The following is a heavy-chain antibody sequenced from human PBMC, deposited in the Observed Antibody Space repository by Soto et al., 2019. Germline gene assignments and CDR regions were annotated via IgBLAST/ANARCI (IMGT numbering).Heavy chain of an antibody. V-gene: IGHV4-30-4*01. Sequence: SETLSLTCTVSGGSISSGDYYWSWIRQPPGKGLEWIGYIYYSGSTYYNPSLKSRVTISVDTSKNQFSLKLSSVTAADTAVYYCARDLSSSSSCLDSWGQGTLVTVSS. J-gene: IGHJ4*02. D-gene: IGHD6-13*01. CDR1: GGSISSGDYY. CDR2: IYYSGST. CDR3: ARDLSSSSSCLDS.